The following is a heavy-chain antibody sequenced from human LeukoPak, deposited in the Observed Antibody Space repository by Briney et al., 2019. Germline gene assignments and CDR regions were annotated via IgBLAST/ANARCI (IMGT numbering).Heavy chain of an antibody. J-gene: IGHJ6*03. D-gene: IGHD2-15*01. CDR3: ARRFGYCSGGRCNDLRYYYYYMDV. V-gene: IGHV4-4*09. CDR2: IYASGST. Sequence: PSETLSLTCTVSGASISSYYWSWIRQPPGKGLEWIGYIYASGSTNYNPSLKSRVTMSVDTSKDQFSLELSSATAADTAVYYCARRFGYCSGGRCNDLRYYYYYMDVWGKGTTVTVSS. CDR1: GASISSYY.